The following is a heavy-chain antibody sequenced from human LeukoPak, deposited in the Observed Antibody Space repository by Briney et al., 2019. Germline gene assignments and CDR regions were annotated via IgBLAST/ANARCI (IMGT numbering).Heavy chain of an antibody. Sequence: GGSLRLSCAASGFTFNSYAMYWVRQASGKGLEWVSSIGESGTGKEYADSVKGRFTISRDNSKNTLYLQMNSLRAEDTAVYYCAKERSHNNYFFDYWGQGTLVTVSS. CDR2: IGESGTGK. V-gene: IGHV3-23*01. CDR3: AKERSHNNYFFDY. CDR1: GFTFNSYA. D-gene: IGHD4-11*01. J-gene: IGHJ4*02.